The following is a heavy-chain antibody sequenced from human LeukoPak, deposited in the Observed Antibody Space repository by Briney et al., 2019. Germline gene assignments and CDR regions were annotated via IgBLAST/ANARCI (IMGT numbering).Heavy chain of an antibody. CDR2: ISAYNGNT. CDR1: GYTFTSYG. Sequence: GASVKVSCKASGYTFTSYGISWVRQAPGQGLEWIGWISAYNGNTNYAQKLQGRVTMTTDTSTSTAYMELRSLRSDDTAVYYCARGHMIVVVPHAFDIWGQGTMVTVSS. D-gene: IGHD3-22*01. CDR3: ARGHMIVVVPHAFDI. J-gene: IGHJ3*02. V-gene: IGHV1-18*01.